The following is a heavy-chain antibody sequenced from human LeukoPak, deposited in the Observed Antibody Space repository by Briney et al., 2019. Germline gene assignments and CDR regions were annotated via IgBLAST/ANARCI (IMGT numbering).Heavy chain of an antibody. D-gene: IGHD6-13*01. Sequence: SETLSLTCTVSGGSISSYYWSWIRQPPGKGLEWIGYIYYSGSTNYNPSLKSRVTISVDTSKNQFSLKLSSVTAADTAVYYCARDPPGIAASGTYYWGQGTLVTVSS. CDR3: ARDPPGIAASGTYY. CDR1: GGSISSYY. J-gene: IGHJ4*02. CDR2: IYYSGST. V-gene: IGHV4-59*01.